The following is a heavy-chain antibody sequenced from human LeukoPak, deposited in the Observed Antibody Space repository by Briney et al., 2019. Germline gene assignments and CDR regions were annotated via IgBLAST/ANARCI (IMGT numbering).Heavy chain of an antibody. J-gene: IGHJ6*02. V-gene: IGHV3-64*01. CDR1: GFTFSSYA. CDR2: ISSSGGRT. CDR3: ARDRVHTYGQNYYYYGMDV. D-gene: IGHD5-18*01. Sequence: PGGSLRLSCAASGFTFSSYAMHWVRQAPGKGLEYVSAISSSGGRTYYANSVKGRFTISRDNSKNTLYLQMGSLRAEDMAVYYCARDRVHTYGQNYYYYGMDVWGQGTTVTVSS.